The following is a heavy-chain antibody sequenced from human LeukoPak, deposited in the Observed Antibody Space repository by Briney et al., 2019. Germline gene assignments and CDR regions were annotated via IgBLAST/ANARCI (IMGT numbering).Heavy chain of an antibody. Sequence: SETLSLTCAVYGGSFSGYYWSWIRQPPGKGLEWIGSIYYSGSTYYNPSLKSRVTISVDTSKNQFSLKLSSVTAADTAVYYCARESGWFGDNWFDPWGQGTLVTVSS. CDR2: IYYSGST. CDR1: GGSFSGYY. V-gene: IGHV4-34*01. J-gene: IGHJ5*02. D-gene: IGHD3-10*01. CDR3: ARESGWFGDNWFDP.